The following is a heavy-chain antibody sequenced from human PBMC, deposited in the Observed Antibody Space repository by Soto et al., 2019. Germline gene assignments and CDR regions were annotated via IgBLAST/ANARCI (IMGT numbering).Heavy chain of an antibody. CDR2: VSGSGGST. CDR3: GKVDRAMVTDAFGI. D-gene: IGHD5-18*01. J-gene: IGHJ3*02. V-gene: IGHV3-23*01. CDR1: GFTFSSYA. Sequence: GGSLRLSCAASGFTFSSYAMSWVRQAPGKGLEWVSVVSGSGGSTYYADSVKGRFTISRGNSKNTLYLQMSSLRAEDTAVYYCGKVDRAMVTDAFGIWGRGTMVTV.